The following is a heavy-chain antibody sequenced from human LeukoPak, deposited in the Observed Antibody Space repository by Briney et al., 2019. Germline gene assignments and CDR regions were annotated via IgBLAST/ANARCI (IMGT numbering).Heavy chain of an antibody. Sequence: GESLKISCKGTGYSFISYWIVWVRQMPGKGLEWMGIIYPGDSDTRYSPSFQGQVTISADKSISTAYLQWSSLKASDTAMYYCARHARYCSNGVCYVDYWGQGTLVTVSS. J-gene: IGHJ4*02. CDR1: GYSFISYW. D-gene: IGHD2-8*01. CDR3: ARHARYCSNGVCYVDY. CDR2: IYPGDSDT. V-gene: IGHV5-51*01.